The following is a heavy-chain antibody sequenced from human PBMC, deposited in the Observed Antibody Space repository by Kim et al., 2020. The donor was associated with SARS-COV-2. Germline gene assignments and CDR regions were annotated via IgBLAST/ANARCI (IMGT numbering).Heavy chain of an antibody. CDR3: ARSNFWSKEDY. CDR1: GGSFSGYY. J-gene: IGHJ4*02. V-gene: IGHV4-34*01. Sequence: SETLSLTCAVYGGSFSGYYWSWIRQPPGKGLEWIGEINHSGSTNYNQSLKSRVTISVDTSKNQFSLKLSSVTAADTAVYYCARSNFWSKEDYWGQGTLVTVSS. D-gene: IGHD3-3*01. CDR2: INHSGST.